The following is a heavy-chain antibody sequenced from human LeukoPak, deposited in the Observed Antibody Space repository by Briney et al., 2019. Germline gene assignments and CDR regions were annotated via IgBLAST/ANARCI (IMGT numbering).Heavy chain of an antibody. J-gene: IGHJ4*02. CDR3: ASQADYGGNAFGY. D-gene: IGHD4-23*01. V-gene: IGHV5-51*01. CDR2: IYPGDSDT. Sequence: GEPLKISCKGSGYSFTSYWIGWVRQMPGKGLEWMGIIYPGDSDTRYSPSFQGQVTISADKSISTAYLQWSSLKASDTAMYYCASQADYGGNAFGYWGQGTLVTVSS. CDR1: GYSFTSYW.